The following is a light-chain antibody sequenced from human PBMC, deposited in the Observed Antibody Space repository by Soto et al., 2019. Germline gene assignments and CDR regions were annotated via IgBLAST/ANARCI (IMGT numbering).Light chain of an antibody. CDR3: ATWDDSLDGVL. Sequence: QSVLTQPPSASGTPGQRVTISCSGSSSNIGSNTVNWYQQVPGTAPKLLIYSHNQRPSGVPGRFSASKSGTSASLAISELQSEDEADYFCATWDDSLDGVLFGGGTKLTVL. J-gene: IGLJ2*01. V-gene: IGLV1-44*01. CDR1: SSNIGSNT. CDR2: SHN.